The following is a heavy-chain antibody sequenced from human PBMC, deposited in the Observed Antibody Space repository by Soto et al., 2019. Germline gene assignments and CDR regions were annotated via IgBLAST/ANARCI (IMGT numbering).Heavy chain of an antibody. V-gene: IGHV3-11*01. CDR1: GFTFSDYY. J-gene: IGHJ6*02. D-gene: IGHD6-19*01. CDR2: ISSSGSTI. Sequence: GSLRLSCAASGFTFSDYYMTWIRQAPGKGLEWVSYISSSGSTIYYADSVKGRFTISRDNAKNSLYLQMNSLRAEDTAVYYCARRGAVAGRRANYYYYGMDVWGQGTTVTVSS. CDR3: ARRGAVAGRRANYYYYGMDV.